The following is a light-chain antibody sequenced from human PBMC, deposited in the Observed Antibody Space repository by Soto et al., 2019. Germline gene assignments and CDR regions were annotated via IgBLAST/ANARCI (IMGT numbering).Light chain of an antibody. CDR2: GAS. CDR3: QQYGNLPLT. CDR1: QSVSNNY. Sequence: VLTQSPATLSVSQGERATLSCRASQSVSNNYLAWYQQKPGQAPRLLIYGASNRATGIPDRFSGSGSGTDFTLTISRLEPEDFAVYYCQQYGNLPLTFGGGTKVDIK. V-gene: IGKV3-20*01. J-gene: IGKJ4*01.